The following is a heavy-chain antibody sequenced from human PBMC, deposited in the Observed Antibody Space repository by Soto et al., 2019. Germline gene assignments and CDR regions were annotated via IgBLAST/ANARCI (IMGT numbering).Heavy chain of an antibody. J-gene: IGHJ6*02. D-gene: IGHD3-22*01. Sequence: PSETLSLTCAVSGGSISSSNWWSWVRQPPGKGLEWIGEIYHSGSTNYNPSLKSRVTISVDKSKNQFSLKLSSVTAADTAVYYCAREDPGGYYPSYGMDVWGQGTTVTVSS. CDR2: IYHSGST. CDR1: GGSISSSNW. CDR3: AREDPGGYYPSYGMDV. V-gene: IGHV4-4*02.